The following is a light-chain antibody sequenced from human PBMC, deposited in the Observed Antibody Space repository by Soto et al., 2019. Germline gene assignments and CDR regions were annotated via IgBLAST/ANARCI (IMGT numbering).Light chain of an antibody. CDR1: TGAVTSGYY. V-gene: IGLV7-43*01. Sequence: CASSTGAVTSGYYPNWFQQKAGQAPRVLIYSTSNKHSWTPARFSGSLLGGKAALTLSGVQPEDEPEYYCLLFYGDAWVFGGGTKVTVL. CDR3: LLFYGDAWV. J-gene: IGLJ3*02. CDR2: STS.